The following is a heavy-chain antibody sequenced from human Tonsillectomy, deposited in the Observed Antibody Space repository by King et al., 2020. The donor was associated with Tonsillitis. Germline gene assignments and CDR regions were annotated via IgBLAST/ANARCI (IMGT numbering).Heavy chain of an antibody. CDR3: ARVGDYYDSSGYWASAFDI. Sequence: QLQESGSGLVKPSQTLSLTCAVSGGSISSGGYAWSWIRQPPGQGLEWIGYIYHSGSTYYNPSLKSRVTISVDRSKNQFSLKLSSVTAADTAVYYCARVGDYYDSSGYWASAFDIWGQGTMVTVSS. CDR2: IYHSGST. D-gene: IGHD3-22*01. CDR1: GGSISSGGYA. V-gene: IGHV4-30-2*01. J-gene: IGHJ3*02.